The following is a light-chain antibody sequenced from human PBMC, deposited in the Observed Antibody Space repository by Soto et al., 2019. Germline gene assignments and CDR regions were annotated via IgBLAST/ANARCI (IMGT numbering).Light chain of an antibody. CDR2: SNS. CDR1: SSNIKTNG. CDR3: STWDDSLNGLI. J-gene: IGLJ2*01. V-gene: IGLV1-44*01. Sequence: QSVLAQPPSASGTPGQTVTISCSGGSSNIKTNGVSWYQQVPGAAPKLLIYSNSQRPSGAPDRFSASKSGTSASLAISGLQSEDEANYHCSTWDDSLNGLIFGGGTKLTVL.